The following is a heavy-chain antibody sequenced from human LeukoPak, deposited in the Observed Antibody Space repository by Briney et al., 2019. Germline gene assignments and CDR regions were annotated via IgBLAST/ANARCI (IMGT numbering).Heavy chain of an antibody. J-gene: IGHJ4*02. CDR3: SREGRWLQLGFDY. CDR1: GGSISSYY. CDR2: IYYSGST. D-gene: IGHD5-24*01. Sequence: SETLSLTCTVSGGSISSYYWSWIRQPPGKGLEWIGYIYYSGSTNYNPSLKSRVSISVDTSKSQFSLKLSSVTAADTAVYFCSREGRWLQLGFDYWGRGTLVTVSS. V-gene: IGHV4-59*01.